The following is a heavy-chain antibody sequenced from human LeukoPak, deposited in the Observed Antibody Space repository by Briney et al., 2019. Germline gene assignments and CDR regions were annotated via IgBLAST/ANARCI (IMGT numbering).Heavy chain of an antibody. D-gene: IGHD6-19*01. V-gene: IGHV3-7*01. CDR3: ATTVAGYPDDYLDY. Sequence: GGSLRLSCAASEFTFSNYWMSWVRQAPGKGLERVAHTNQDGSRNYYVDSVRGRFTISRDNAKNSLYLQMNSLRAEDTAVYYCATTVAGYPDDYLDYWGQGTLVTVSS. J-gene: IGHJ4*02. CDR1: EFTFSNYW. CDR2: TNQDGSRN.